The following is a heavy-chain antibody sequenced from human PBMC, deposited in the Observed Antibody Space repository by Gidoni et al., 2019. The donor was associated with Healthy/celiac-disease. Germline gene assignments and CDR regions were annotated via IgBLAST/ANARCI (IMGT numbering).Heavy chain of an antibody. CDR3: ARSAIAAAGRDAFDI. J-gene: IGHJ3*02. Sequence: QVQLQQWGAGLLKPSETLSLTCAVYGGSFSGYYWSWIRQPPGKGLEWIGEINHSGSTNYNPSLKSRVTISVDTSKNQFSLKLSSVTAADTAVYYCARSAIAAAGRDAFDIWGQGTMVTVSS. CDR1: GGSFSGYY. V-gene: IGHV4-34*01. CDR2: INHSGST. D-gene: IGHD6-13*01.